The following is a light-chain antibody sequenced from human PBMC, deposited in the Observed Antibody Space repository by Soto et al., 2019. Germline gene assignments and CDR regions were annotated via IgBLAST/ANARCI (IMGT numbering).Light chain of an antibody. CDR3: QQYRNSPRT. CDR2: RVS. J-gene: IGKJ4*01. Sequence: EIVLTQSPATVSLSPGERATLSCRASQSVISSYLAWYQQKPGQAPRLLIYRVSYRATGIPDRFSGSGSGTDFTLTISRLEPEDFAVYYCQQYRNSPRTFGGGTKVDIK. V-gene: IGKV3-20*01. CDR1: QSVISSY.